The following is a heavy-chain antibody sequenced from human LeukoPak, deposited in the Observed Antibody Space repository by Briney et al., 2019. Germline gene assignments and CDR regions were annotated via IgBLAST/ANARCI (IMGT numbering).Heavy chain of an antibody. J-gene: IGHJ5*02. Sequence: SETLSLTGSFSGDAFSDYYWTWIRRPPGGRLEWIGHIYFRGSAKYNPSLNNRVSISVDTSKSQIYLTLSSVTADDTAVYYCARAMRWTSGPVQLGWFDRWGQGTLVIVSS. CDR1: GDAFSDYY. V-gene: IGHV4-59*01. CDR2: IYFRGSA. CDR3: ARAMRWTSGPVQLGWFDR. D-gene: IGHD1-1*01.